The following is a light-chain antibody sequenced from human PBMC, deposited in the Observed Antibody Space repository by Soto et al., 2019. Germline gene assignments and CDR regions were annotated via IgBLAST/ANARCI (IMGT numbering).Light chain of an antibody. CDR3: EQYGSSPRWT. J-gene: IGKJ2*02. CDR1: RSVTSNF. Sequence: NELTQSPGTLSLSPGERATLSCRASRSVTSNFVAWYQQKPGQATRLLVYGASTRAIDIPERFSGSGSGPDFSLTIIRLEPEDFAVYFCEQYGSSPRWTFGQGTKVEIK. V-gene: IGKV3-20*01. CDR2: GAS.